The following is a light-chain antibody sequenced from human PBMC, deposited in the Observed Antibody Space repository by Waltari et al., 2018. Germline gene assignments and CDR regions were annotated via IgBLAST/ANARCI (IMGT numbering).Light chain of an antibody. CDR3: QQYNNWPPWT. CDR2: GAS. CDR1: QSVSSN. J-gene: IGKJ1*01. Sequence: EIVMTQSPATLSVSPGERATLSCRASQSVSSNLAWYQQKPGQAPRLVIYGASTRATGIAARFSGSGSGTEFTLTISSLQSEDFAVYYCQQYNNWPPWTFCQGTKVDMK. V-gene: IGKV3-15*01.